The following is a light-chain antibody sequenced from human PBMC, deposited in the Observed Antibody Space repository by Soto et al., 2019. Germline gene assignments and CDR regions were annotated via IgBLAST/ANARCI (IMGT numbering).Light chain of an antibody. CDR2: GST. V-gene: IGKV3-20*01. CDR3: QQYGSTPPYT. CDR1: QSVSNNY. Sequence: EVVLTQSPGTLSLSPGERATLSCRASQSVSNNYLAWYQQKSGQSPKLLIFGSTDRATGIPDRFSGSGSGTDFTLTISRLEPEHFAVYYCQQYGSTPPYTFGQGTKLEI. J-gene: IGKJ2*01.